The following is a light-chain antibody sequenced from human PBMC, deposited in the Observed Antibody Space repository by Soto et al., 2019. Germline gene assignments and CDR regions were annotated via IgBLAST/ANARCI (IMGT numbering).Light chain of an antibody. Sequence: QSVLTQPPSVSEAPSQRGTISCSGSSSNIGNNAVNWYQQLPGKAPKLLIYYDDLLPSGVSDRFSGSKSGTSASLAISGLQSEDEADYYCAAWDDSLNVVFGGGTKLTVL. CDR2: YDD. CDR1: SSNIGNNA. CDR3: AAWDDSLNVV. J-gene: IGLJ2*01. V-gene: IGLV1-36*01.